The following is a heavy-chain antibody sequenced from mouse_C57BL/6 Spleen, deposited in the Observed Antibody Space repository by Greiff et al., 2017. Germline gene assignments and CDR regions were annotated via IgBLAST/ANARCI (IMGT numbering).Heavy chain of an antibody. Sequence: VKLVESGPGLVQPSQSLSITCTVSGFSLTSYGVHWVRQSPGKGLEWLGVIWSGGSTDYNAAFISRLSISKYNSTSQVFFKMTSLQADDTAISYCAREGNWDRFDYWGQGTTLTVSS. J-gene: IGHJ2*01. CDR1: GFSLTSYG. D-gene: IGHD4-1*01. V-gene: IGHV2-2*01. CDR2: IWSGGST. CDR3: AREGNWDRFDY.